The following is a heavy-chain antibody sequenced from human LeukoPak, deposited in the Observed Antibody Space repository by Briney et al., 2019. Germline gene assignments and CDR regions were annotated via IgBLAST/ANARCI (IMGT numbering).Heavy chain of an antibody. CDR2: IFHSGST. V-gene: IGHV4-4*02. Sequence: SETLSLTCAVSGGSISSSNWWSWVRQPPGKGLEWIGEIFHSGSTNYNPSLKSRVAISVDKSENQFSLKLTSVTAADTAVYYCARVRQNKSTSEWGQGTMVTVSS. CDR1: GGSISSSNW. J-gene: IGHJ3*01. CDR3: ARVRQNKSTSE.